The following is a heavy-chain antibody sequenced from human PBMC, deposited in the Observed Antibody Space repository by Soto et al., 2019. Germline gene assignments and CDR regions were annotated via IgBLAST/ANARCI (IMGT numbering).Heavy chain of an antibody. J-gene: IGHJ6*02. D-gene: IGHD3-10*01. CDR2: IYPGDSDT. V-gene: IGHV5-51*01. CDR3: ARQITMVRGTHGQGMDV. CDR1: GYSFTSYW. Sequence: GESLKISCKGSGYSFTSYWIGWVRQMPGKGLEWMGIIYPGDSDTRYSPSFQGQVTISADKSISTAYLQWSSLKASDTAMYYCARQITMVRGTHGQGMDVWGQGTTVTVSS.